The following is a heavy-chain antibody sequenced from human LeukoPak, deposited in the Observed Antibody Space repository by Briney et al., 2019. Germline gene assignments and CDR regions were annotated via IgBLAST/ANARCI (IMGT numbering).Heavy chain of an antibody. CDR1: GGSISSSNW. D-gene: IGHD1-26*01. CDR2: IYHSGST. V-gene: IGHV4-4*02. Sequence: SETLPLTCAVSGGSISSSNWWSWVRQPPGKGLEWIGEIYHSGSTNYNPSLKSRVTISVDKSKNQFSLKLSSVTAADTAVYYCASRRATTTYYYGMDVWGQGTTVTVSS. J-gene: IGHJ6*02. CDR3: ASRRATTTYYYGMDV.